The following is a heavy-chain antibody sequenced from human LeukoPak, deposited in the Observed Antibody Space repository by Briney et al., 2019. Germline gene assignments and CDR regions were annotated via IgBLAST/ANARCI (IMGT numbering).Heavy chain of an antibody. Sequence: GGSLRLSCAASGFTFSSYAVSWVRQAPGKGLEWVSGISGSGGSTYYADSVKGRFTISRDNSKNTLYLQMNSLRAEDTAVYYCVKLGVTFGELSHIENYFDYWGQGTLVTVSS. J-gene: IGHJ4*02. CDR2: ISGSGGST. CDR1: GFTFSSYA. V-gene: IGHV3-23*01. CDR3: VKLGVTFGELSHIENYFDY. D-gene: IGHD3-10*01.